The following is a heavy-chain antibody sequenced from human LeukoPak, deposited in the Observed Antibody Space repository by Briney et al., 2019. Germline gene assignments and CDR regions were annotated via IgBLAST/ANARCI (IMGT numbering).Heavy chain of an antibody. CDR2: IIPIFGTA. CDR3: AAGDPFPAFFDY. Sequence: SVKVSCKASGGTFSSYAISWVRQAPGQGLEWMGGIIPIFGTANYAQKFQGRVTITADESTSTAYMELSSLRSEDTAVYYCAAGDPFPAFFDYWGQGTLVTVSS. CDR1: GGTFSSYA. D-gene: IGHD3-16*01. V-gene: IGHV1-69*13. J-gene: IGHJ4*02.